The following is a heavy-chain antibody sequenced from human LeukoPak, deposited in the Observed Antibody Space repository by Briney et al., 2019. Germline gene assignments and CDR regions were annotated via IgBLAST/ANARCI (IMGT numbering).Heavy chain of an antibody. Sequence: SVKVSCKASGGTFSSYAISRVRQAPGQGLEWMGGIIPIFGTANYAQKFQGRVTITADESTSTAYMELSSLRSEDTAVYYCARERERGYSGYVFDYWGQGTLVTVSS. CDR2: IIPIFGTA. CDR1: GGTFSSYA. V-gene: IGHV1-69*01. D-gene: IGHD5-12*01. J-gene: IGHJ4*02. CDR3: ARERERGYSGYVFDY.